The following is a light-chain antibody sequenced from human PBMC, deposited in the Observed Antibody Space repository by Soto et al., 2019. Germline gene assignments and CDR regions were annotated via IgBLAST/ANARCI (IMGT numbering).Light chain of an antibody. Sequence: IVLTQSPATLSSSPGERATLSCRASQTVTSNYLAWYQQKPGQAPRLLFFGASIRATGLPDRFSGGGSGTDFTLTISRLEPEDFAVYYCQQYGSSPGTFGQGTKVDIK. CDR1: QTVTSNY. CDR2: GAS. CDR3: QQYGSSPGT. J-gene: IGKJ1*01. V-gene: IGKV3-20*01.